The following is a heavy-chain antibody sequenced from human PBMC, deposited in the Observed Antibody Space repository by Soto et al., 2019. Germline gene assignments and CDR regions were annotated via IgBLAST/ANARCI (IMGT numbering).Heavy chain of an antibody. J-gene: IGHJ6*02. CDR2: IYYSGST. CDR3: AREIVVNPYYYYYGMDV. Sequence: PSETLSLTCTVSGGSIIRGGYYWSWIRQHPGKGLEWIGYIYYSGSTYYNPSLKSRVTISVDTSKNQFSLKLSSVTAADTAVYYCAREIVVNPYYYYYGMDVWGQGTTVTVSS. V-gene: IGHV4-31*03. D-gene: IGHD1-26*01. CDR1: GGSIIRGGYY.